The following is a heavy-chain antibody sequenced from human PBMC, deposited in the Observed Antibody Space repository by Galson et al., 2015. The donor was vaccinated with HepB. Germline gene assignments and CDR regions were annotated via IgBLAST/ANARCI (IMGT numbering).Heavy chain of an antibody. CDR2: IYPGDSDT. Sequence: QSGAEVKKPGESLKISCKGSGYSFTSYWIGWVRQMPGKGLEWMGIIYPGDSDTRYSPSFQGQVTISADKSISTAYLQWSSLKASDTAMYYCARRAYGDEWVTNWYFDLWGRGTLVTVSS. J-gene: IGHJ2*01. V-gene: IGHV5-51*01. CDR3: ARRAYGDEWVTNWYFDL. D-gene: IGHD4-17*01. CDR1: GYSFTSYW.